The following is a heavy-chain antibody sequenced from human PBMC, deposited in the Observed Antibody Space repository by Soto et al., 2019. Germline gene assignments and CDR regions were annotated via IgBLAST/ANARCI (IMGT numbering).Heavy chain of an antibody. V-gene: IGHV3-23*01. J-gene: IGHJ4*02. CDR2: ISGSGGST. Sequence: GGSLRLSCAASGFTFSSYAMSWVRQAPGKGLEWVSAISGSGGSTYYADSVKGRFTISRDNSKNTLYLQMNSLRAEDTAVYYCVIVVVFSYYFDYWGQGTLVTVSS. CDR1: GFTFSSYA. CDR3: VIVVVFSYYFDY. D-gene: IGHD2-21*01.